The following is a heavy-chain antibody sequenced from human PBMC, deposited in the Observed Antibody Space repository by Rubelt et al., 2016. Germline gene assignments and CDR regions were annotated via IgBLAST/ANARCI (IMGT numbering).Heavy chain of an antibody. CDR1: GGTFSGYA. CDR2: IIPIMGLT. V-gene: IGHV1-69*04. CDR3: ATSTENDFDY. Sequence: QVQLVQSGAEMKKPGSSVKVSCKASGGTFSGYATSWVRQAPGQGLEWMGRIIPIMGLTNYAQSLQGRLTITADEATTTAYMGLTSLRSDDTAVYYCATSTENDFDYWGQGTLVTVSS. J-gene: IGHJ4*02.